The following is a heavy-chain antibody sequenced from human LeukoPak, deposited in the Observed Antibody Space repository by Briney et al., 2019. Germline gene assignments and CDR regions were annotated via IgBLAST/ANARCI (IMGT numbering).Heavy chain of an antibody. CDR1: GFTFSSYD. Sequence: GGSLRLSCAASGFTFSSYDMSWVRQAPGKGLEWVSGISGSGDNTYYADSVKGRFTISRDNSKNTLYLQMNSLRAEDTAVYYCAKGGLVHRFDPWGQGTLVTVSS. J-gene: IGHJ5*02. CDR2: ISGSGDNT. V-gene: IGHV3-23*01. CDR3: AKGGLVHRFDP.